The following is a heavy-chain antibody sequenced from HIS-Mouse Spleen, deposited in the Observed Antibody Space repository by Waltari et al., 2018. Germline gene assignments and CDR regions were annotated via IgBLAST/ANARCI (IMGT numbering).Heavy chain of an antibody. CDR1: GGSISSSSYY. V-gene: IGHV4-39*07. Sequence: QLQLQESGPGLVKPSETLSLTCTVSGGSISSSSYYWGWIRQPPGRGVGWIGGIYYRGGTSYNQSLKSRVTTSVDTSKNPCSLKRSSVTAADTAVYYWAREIPYSSSWYGWYFDLWGRGTLVTVSS. CDR2: IYYRGGT. J-gene: IGHJ2*01. CDR3: AREIPYSSSWYGWYFDL. D-gene: IGHD6-13*01.